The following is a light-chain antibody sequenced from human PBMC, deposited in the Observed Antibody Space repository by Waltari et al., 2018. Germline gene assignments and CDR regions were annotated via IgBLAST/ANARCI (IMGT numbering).Light chain of an antibody. Sequence: EIVLTQSPGTLSLSPGERATLSCRASQSVSRTFLAWYQQNPGQAPRLFIYGASSRAAGIPDRFSGSGSGTDFTLTISRLEPEDFAVYYCQQYGNSSWTFGQGTKVEIK. CDR3: QQYGNSSWT. CDR1: QSVSRTF. J-gene: IGKJ1*01. CDR2: GAS. V-gene: IGKV3-20*01.